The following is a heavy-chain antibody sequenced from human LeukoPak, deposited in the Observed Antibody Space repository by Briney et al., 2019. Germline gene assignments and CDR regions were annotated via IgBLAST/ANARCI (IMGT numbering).Heavy chain of an antibody. V-gene: IGHV3-30*18. D-gene: IGHD6-6*01. Sequence: GGSLRLSCAAAGFIFSSYGMHWVRQAPGKGLEWVAVISYDGNNKYYADSVKGRFTISRDNSKNTLYLQKNSLRAEDTAVYYCAKARQLGDYWGQGTLVTVSS. CDR3: AKARQLGDY. J-gene: IGHJ4*02. CDR2: ISYDGNNK. CDR1: GFIFSSYG.